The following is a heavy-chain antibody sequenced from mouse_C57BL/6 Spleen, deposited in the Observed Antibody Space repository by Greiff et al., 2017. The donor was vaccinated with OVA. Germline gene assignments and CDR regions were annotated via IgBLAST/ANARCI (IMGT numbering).Heavy chain of an antibody. CDR1: GFTFSSYG. V-gene: IGHV5-6*01. Sequence: EVKLQESGGDLVKPGGSLKLSCAASGFTFSSYGMSWVRQTPDKRLEWVATISSGGSYTYYPDSVKGRFTISRDNAKNTLYLQMSSLKSEDTAMYYCARPGNSYYFDYWGQGTTLTVSS. CDR3: ARPGNSYYFDY. J-gene: IGHJ2*01. CDR2: ISSGGSYT.